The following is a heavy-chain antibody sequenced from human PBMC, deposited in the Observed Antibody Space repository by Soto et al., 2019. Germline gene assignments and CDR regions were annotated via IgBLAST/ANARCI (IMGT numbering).Heavy chain of an antibody. CDR1: RFTFSSYA. CDR2: ISGGGGST. V-gene: IGHV3-23*01. D-gene: IGHD4-4*01. CDR3: AKPSNSNYLYFDY. J-gene: IGHJ4*02. Sequence: PGGSLRLSCAASRFTFSSYAMSWVRQAPGKGLEWVSGISGGGGSTYYADSVKGRFTISRDNYNNMLYLQINSLRAEDTAVYYCAKPSNSNYLYFDYWGQGALVTVSS.